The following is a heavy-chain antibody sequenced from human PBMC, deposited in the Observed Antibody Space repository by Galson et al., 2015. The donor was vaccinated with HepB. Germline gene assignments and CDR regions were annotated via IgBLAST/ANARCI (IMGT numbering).Heavy chain of an antibody. V-gene: IGHV4-59*01. CDR1: GGFSSNYC. D-gene: IGHD2-2*01. CDR2: IFCIGTT. Sequence: ETLSLTCTVSGGFSSNYCWNWIRQPPGKGLEWIGSIFCIGTTNYNPSLKSRATVSVDTSLNQLSLELTSVTAADTAVCYCAREVVTVDTWGGDAFDIWGQGTKVTVSS. CDR3: AREVVTVDTWGGDAFDI. J-gene: IGHJ3*02.